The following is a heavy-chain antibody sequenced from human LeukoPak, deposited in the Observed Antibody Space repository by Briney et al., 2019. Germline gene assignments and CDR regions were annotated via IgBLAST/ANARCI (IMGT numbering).Heavy chain of an antibody. D-gene: IGHD5-18*01. CDR2: ISSSSSYI. CDR1: GFTFSSYS. V-gene: IGHV3-21*01. J-gene: IGHJ4*02. Sequence: GESLKISCAASGFTFSSYSMNWVRQAPGKGLEWVSSISSSSSYIYYADSVKGRFTISRDNAKNSLYLQMNSLRAEDTAVYYCARDAGIQLWLIADWGQGTLVTVSS. CDR3: ARDAGIQLWLIAD.